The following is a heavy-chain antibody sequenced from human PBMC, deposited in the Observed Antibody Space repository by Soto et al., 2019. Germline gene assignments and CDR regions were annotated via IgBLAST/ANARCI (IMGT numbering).Heavy chain of an antibody. CDR2: IYYTGST. CDR1: GGSISSGGYY. D-gene: IGHD3-3*01. J-gene: IGHJ5*02. V-gene: IGHV4-31*03. Sequence: QVQLQESGPGLVKPSQTLSLTCTVSGGSISSGGYYWSWIRQHPGKGLGWIGCIYYTGSTYYNPSLKSRVPISVDTSKNQFSLKLSSVTAADTAVYYCARGRPVLRFFPTFDPWGQGTLVPVSS. CDR3: ARGRPVLRFFPTFDP.